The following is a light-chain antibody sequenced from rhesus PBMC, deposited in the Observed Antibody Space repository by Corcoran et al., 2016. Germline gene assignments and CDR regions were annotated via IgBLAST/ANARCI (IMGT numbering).Light chain of an antibody. CDR3: QQHYDSPLT. V-gene: IGKV4-1*01. CDR2: GAS. Sequence: DIVMTQSPDSLAVSLGERVTINCKSSQSLLYSSNNKNYLAWYQQKPGQAPKLLIYGASNRESGVPHRFSGSGSGTDFTLTSNGLQAEDVAVYFCQQHYDSPLTFGGGTKVEIK. CDR1: QSLLYSSNNKNY. J-gene: IGKJ4*01.